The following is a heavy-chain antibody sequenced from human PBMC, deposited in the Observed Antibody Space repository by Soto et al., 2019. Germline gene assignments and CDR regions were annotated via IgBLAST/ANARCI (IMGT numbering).Heavy chain of an antibody. D-gene: IGHD6-13*01. CDR2: IWYDGSNK. V-gene: IGHV3-33*01. CDR3: AREPQQLVTIPVDY. Sequence: QVQLVESGGGVVQPGRSLRLSCAASGFTFSSYGMHWVRQAPGKGLEWVAVIWYDGSNKYYADSVKGRFTISRDNSKNTLYLQMNSLRAEDTAVYYCAREPQQLVTIPVDYWGQGTLVTVSS. J-gene: IGHJ4*02. CDR1: GFTFSSYG.